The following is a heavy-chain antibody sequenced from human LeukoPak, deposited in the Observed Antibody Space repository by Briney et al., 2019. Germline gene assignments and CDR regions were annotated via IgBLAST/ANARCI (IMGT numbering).Heavy chain of an antibody. CDR3: ARPYSSGWDPIDF. CDR2: IKQDGSEK. Sequence: GGSLRLSCAASGFTFSGYWVSWVRQAPGKGLGWVANIKQDGSEKYYVDSVKGRFTISRDNAKNSLYLQMNSLRAEDTAVYYCARPYSSGWDPIDFWGQGTLVTVSA. CDR1: GFTFSGYW. V-gene: IGHV3-7*01. J-gene: IGHJ4*02. D-gene: IGHD6-19*01.